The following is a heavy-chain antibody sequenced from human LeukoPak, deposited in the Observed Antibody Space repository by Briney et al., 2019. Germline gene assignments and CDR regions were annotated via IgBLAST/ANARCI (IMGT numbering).Heavy chain of an antibody. Sequence: ASVKVSCKASGYTVTDYYIHWVRQAPGQGLEWVGWIKPNSGGTISAEKFQGRVTMTRDTSIITVYMELRRLRSDDTAVYYCASHYGRDFYYYGMDVWGPGTTITVSS. J-gene: IGHJ6*02. D-gene: IGHD4-17*01. CDR2: IKPNSGGT. CDR3: ASHYGRDFYYYGMDV. V-gene: IGHV1-2*02. CDR1: GYTVTDYY.